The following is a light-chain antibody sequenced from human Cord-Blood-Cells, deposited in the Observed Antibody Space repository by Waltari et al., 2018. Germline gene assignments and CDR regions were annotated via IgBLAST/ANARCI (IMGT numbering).Light chain of an antibody. CDR1: QRISSY. V-gene: IGKV1-39*01. J-gene: IGKJ2*01. CDR2: AAS. CDR3: QQSYSTPYT. Sequence: DIQMTQSPSSLSASVGDRVTITCRASQRISSYLNWYQQKPGKAPKLLIYAASSLQSGVPSRFSVSGSVTDFTLTISSLQPEDFATYYCQQSYSTPYTFGQVTKLEIK.